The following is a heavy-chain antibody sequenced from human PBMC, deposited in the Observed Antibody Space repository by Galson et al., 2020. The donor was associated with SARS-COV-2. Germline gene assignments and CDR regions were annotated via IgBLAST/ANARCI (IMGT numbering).Heavy chain of an antibody. D-gene: IGHD6-13*01. CDR2: IAPSDSDT. CDR1: GYSFTNYW. CDR3: TTFAPGIAAAGE. V-gene: IGHV5-10-1*01. J-gene: IGHJ4*02. Sequence: HGESLQISCKGSGYSFTNYWISWVRQLPGKSLEWMERIAPSDSDTNYSPSFQGHVPISADKSIRTAYLQWSSLKASDTAMYYCTTFAPGIAAAGEWGQGTLVTVSS.